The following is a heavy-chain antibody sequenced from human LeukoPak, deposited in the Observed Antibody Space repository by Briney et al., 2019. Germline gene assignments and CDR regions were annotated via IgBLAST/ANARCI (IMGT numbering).Heavy chain of an antibody. Sequence: SETLSLTCAVYGGSFSGYYWSWIRQPPGKGPEWIGEINHSGSTNYNPSLKSRVTISVDTSKNQFSLKLSSVTAADTAVYYCARGHYYDSSGYYRRSLRADYWGQGTLVTVSS. D-gene: IGHD3-22*01. CDR2: INHSGST. CDR1: GGSFSGYY. V-gene: IGHV4-34*01. CDR3: ARGHYYDSSGYYRRSLRADY. J-gene: IGHJ4*02.